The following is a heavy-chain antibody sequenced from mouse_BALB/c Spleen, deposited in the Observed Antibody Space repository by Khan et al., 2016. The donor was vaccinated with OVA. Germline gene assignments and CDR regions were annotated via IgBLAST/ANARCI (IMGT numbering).Heavy chain of an antibody. CDR2: IWGGGST. CDR3: AKGLWSHFFAVDY. V-gene: IGHV2-6-5*01. J-gene: IGHJ4*01. CDR1: GFSLTDYG. Sequence: QVQLQQSGPGLVAPSQSLSITCSVSGFSLTDYGVSWIRQPPGKGLEWLGVIWGGGSTYYYSLLVSRLSISKDNSKIQVFLKISSLQTADTAMCYCAKGLWSHFFAVDYWGQGTSVTVSA. D-gene: IGHD1-1*02.